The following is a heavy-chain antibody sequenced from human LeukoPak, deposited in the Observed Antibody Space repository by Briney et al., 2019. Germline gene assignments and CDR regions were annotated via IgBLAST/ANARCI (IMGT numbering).Heavy chain of an antibody. J-gene: IGHJ5*02. CDR2: INHSGST. Sequence: TGTLSLTCAVYGGSFSGYYWSWIRQPPGKGLEWIGEINHSGSTNYNPSLKSRVTISVDTSKNQFSLKLSSVTAADTAVYYCARGQSYSSNFLRWFDPWGQGTLVTVSS. CDR1: GGSFSGYY. V-gene: IGHV4-34*01. CDR3: ARGQSYSSNFLRWFDP. D-gene: IGHD6-13*01.